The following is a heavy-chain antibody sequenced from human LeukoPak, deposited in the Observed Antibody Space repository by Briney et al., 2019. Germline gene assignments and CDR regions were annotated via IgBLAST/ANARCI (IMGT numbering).Heavy chain of an antibody. CDR1: GFTFSSYA. V-gene: IGHV3-23*01. CDR2: ISGSGAST. CDR3: AKDGGYYYYYYMDV. Sequence: PGGSLRLSCAASGFTFSSYAMSWVRQAPGKGLEWVSAISGSGASTSYADSVKGRFTISRGNSKNTLYLQMNSPRAEDTAVYYCAKDGGYYYYYYMDVWGKGTTVTVSS. D-gene: IGHD3-16*01. J-gene: IGHJ6*03.